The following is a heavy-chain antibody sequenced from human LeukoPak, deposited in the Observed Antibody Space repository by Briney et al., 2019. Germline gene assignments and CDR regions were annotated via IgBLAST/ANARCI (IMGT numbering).Heavy chain of an antibody. V-gene: IGHV3-23*01. J-gene: IGHJ4*02. D-gene: IGHD2-15*01. CDR3: AKYIVATNSNLVAATRRYFDY. Sequence: GGSLRLSCAASGFTFSSYGMSWVRQAPGKGLEWVSGISGSGGSTYYADSVKGRFTISRDNSKNTLYLQMNSLSAEDTAVYYCAKYIVATNSNLVAATRRYFDYWGQGTLVTVSS. CDR2: ISGSGGST. CDR1: GFTFSSYG.